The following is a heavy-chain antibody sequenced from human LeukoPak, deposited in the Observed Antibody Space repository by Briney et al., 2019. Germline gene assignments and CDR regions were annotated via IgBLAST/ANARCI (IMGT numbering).Heavy chain of an antibody. J-gene: IGHJ4*02. Sequence: ASVKVSCKASGYTFTNYGISWVRQAPGQGLEWMGWINPNSGGTNYAQKFQGRVTMTRDTSISTAYMELSRLRSDDTAVYYCARDSGGRGSGSYLIAYWGQGTLVTVSS. CDR3: ARDSGGRGSGSYLIAY. D-gene: IGHD3-10*01. CDR1: GYTFTNYG. CDR2: INPNSGGT. V-gene: IGHV1-2*02.